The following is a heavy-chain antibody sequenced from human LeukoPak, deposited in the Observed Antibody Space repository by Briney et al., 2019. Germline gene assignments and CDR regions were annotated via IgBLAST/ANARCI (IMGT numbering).Heavy chain of an antibody. J-gene: IGHJ6*02. D-gene: IGHD1-26*01. CDR2: ISWNSDSI. CDR1: GFTFDDYA. CDR3: AKDMTRWGGSGGIDV. Sequence: GRSLRLSCAASGFTFDDYAMHWVRQAPGKGLQWVSGISWNSDSIEYAESVKGRFTISRDNAKKSLYLQMNSVRSEDKALYYCAKDMTRWGGSGGIDVWGQGTTVTVSS. V-gene: IGHV3-9*01.